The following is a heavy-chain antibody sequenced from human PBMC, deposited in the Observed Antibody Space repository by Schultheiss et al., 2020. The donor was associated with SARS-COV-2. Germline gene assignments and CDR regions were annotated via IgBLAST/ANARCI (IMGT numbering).Heavy chain of an antibody. Sequence: SETLSLTCAVYGGSFSGYYWSWIRQPPGKGLEWFGSIYYSGSTYYNPSHKSRVTISIDTSKKQFSRKVSSVTAADTAVYYCARDCSGGSCYYFDSWGQGTLVTVSS. V-gene: IGHV4-34*01. CDR1: GGSFSGYY. CDR2: IYYSGST. J-gene: IGHJ4*02. D-gene: IGHD2-15*01. CDR3: ARDCSGGSCYYFDS.